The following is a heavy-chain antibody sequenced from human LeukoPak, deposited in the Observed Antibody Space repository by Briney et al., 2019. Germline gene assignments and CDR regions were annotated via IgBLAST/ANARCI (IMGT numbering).Heavy chain of an antibody. CDR3: AREDHCSGGSCSPLAQKYNWFDP. CDR2: INHSGST. Sequence: SETLSLTCAVYGGSFSGYYWSWIRQPPGKGLEWIGEINHSGSTNYNPSLKSRVTISVDTSKNQFSLKLSSVTAADTAVYYCAREDHCSGGSCSPLAQKYNWFDPWGQGTLVTVSS. D-gene: IGHD2-15*01. CDR1: GGSFSGYY. J-gene: IGHJ5*02. V-gene: IGHV4-34*01.